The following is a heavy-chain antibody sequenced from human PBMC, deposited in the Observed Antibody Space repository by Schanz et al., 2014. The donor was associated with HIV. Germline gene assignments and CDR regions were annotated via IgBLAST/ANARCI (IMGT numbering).Heavy chain of an antibody. CDR1: GFTFDDYD. CDR2: ISWNSGSR. CDR3: VKVSGTLVSGARWFDP. V-gene: IGHV3-9*01. J-gene: IGHJ5*02. D-gene: IGHD6-19*01. Sequence: EVQLAESGGGLVQPGRSLRLFCEASGFTFDDYDMHWVRQVPGKGLEWVSSISWNSGSRGYADSVKGRFTISRDNDNDSLYLQMNSLRVEDTALYYCVKVSGTLVSGARWFDPWGQGTLVTVSS.